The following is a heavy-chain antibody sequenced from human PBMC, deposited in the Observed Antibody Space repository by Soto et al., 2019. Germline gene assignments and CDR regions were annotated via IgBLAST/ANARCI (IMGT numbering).Heavy chain of an antibody. CDR2: IYPGDSDT. CDR1: EYSFTTYW. D-gene: IGHD3-3*01. CDR3: ATSLNYDFWSGYPATDFDF. V-gene: IGHV5-51*01. J-gene: IGHJ4*02. Sequence: GESLKISCKGSEYSFTTYWIAWVRQMPGKGLDWMGIIYPGDSDTRYSPSFQGQVTISADKSISTAYLQWRSLKASDTAMYYCATSLNYDFWSGYPATDFDFWGPGTLVTVSS.